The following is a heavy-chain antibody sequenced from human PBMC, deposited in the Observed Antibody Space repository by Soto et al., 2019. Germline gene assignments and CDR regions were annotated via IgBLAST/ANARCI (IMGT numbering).Heavy chain of an antibody. CDR3: AREAGTTHGGDY. Sequence: GGSLRLSCAASGFTFSSYGMHWVRQAPGKGLEWVAVIWYDGSNKYYADSVKGRFTISRDNSKNTLYLQMNSLRAEDTAVYYCAREAGTTHGGDYWGQGTLVTVSS. CDR2: IWYDGSNK. V-gene: IGHV3-33*01. J-gene: IGHJ4*02. D-gene: IGHD1-7*01. CDR1: GFTFSSYG.